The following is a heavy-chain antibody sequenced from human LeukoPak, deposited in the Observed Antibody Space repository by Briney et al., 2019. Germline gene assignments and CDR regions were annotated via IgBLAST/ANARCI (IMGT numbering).Heavy chain of an antibody. V-gene: IGHV3-11*01. CDR3: ARDQRWLRPDY. D-gene: IGHD5-12*01. J-gene: IGHJ4*02. CDR2: ISSSGSTI. CDR1: GFTFSDYY. Sequence: GGSLRLSCAASGFTFSDYYMSWIRQAPGKGLEWVSYISSSGSTIYYADSVKGRFTISRDNAKNSLYLQMNSLRAEGTAVYYCARDQRWLRPDYWGQGTLVTVSS.